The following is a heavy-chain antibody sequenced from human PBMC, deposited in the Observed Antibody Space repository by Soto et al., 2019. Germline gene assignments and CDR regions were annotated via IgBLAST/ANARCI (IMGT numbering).Heavy chain of an antibody. CDR1: GGTFNNYP. Sequence: GASVKVSFKASGGTFNNYPITWLRQAPGEGLEWVGGSIPIFGTASYAQKFQGRVTISVDESTSTAYMELSSLRSEDTAVYYCARGRGYSGDDHYYYFDMDVWGQGTTVTVSS. V-gene: IGHV1-69*13. D-gene: IGHD5-12*01. J-gene: IGHJ6*02. CDR2: SIPIFGTA. CDR3: ARGRGYSGDDHYYYFDMDV.